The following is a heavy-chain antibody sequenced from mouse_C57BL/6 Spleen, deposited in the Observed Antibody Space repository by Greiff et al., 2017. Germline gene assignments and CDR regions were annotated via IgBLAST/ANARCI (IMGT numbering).Heavy chain of an antibody. CDR2: IDPSDSYT. J-gene: IGHJ1*03. Sequence: VQLQQPGAELVMPGASVKLSCKASGYTFTSYWMHWVKQRPGQGLEWIGEIDPSDSYTNYNQKFKGKSTLTVDKSSSTAYMQLSSLTSEDSAVYYCARRRRGYFDVWGTGTTVTVSS. CDR3: ARRRRGYFDV. CDR1: GYTFTSYW. V-gene: IGHV1-69*01.